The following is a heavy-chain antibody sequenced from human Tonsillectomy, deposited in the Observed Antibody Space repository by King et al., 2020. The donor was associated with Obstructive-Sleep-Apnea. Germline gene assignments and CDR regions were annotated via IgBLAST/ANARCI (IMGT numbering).Heavy chain of an antibody. CDR1: GFTFSTYT. CDR3: ARDLARLAVMYQDAFDI. Sequence: VQLVESGGGLVKPGGSLRLSCAASGFTFSTYTMNWVRQAPGKGLEWVSSISSSSSYIFYADSLKGRFTISRDNAKNSLYLQMNSLRAEDTAVYYCARDLARLAVMYQDAFDIWGQGTMVTVSS. CDR2: ISSSSSYI. V-gene: IGHV3-21*01. J-gene: IGHJ3*02. D-gene: IGHD3-9*01.